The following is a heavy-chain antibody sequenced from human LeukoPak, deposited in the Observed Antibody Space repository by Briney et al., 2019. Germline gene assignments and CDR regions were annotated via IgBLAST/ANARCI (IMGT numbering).Heavy chain of an antibody. V-gene: IGHV3-48*04. D-gene: IGHD3-22*01. CDR1: GFTFSSYA. Sequence: PGGSLRLSCAASGFTFSSYAMSWVRQAPGKGLEWVSYISSSGSTIYYADSVKGRFTISRVNAKNSLYLQMNSLRAEDTAVYYCARDTPSYDSSGYYESYWGQGTLVTVSS. CDR2: ISSSGSTI. J-gene: IGHJ4*02. CDR3: ARDTPSYDSSGYYESY.